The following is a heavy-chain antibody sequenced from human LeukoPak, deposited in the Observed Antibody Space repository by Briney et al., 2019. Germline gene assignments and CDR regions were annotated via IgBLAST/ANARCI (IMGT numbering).Heavy chain of an antibody. V-gene: IGHV4-30-2*01. J-gene: IGHJ4*02. D-gene: IGHD3-16*01. CDR3: ARGLYPQPGYYFDY. CDR2: IYHSGST. Sequence: PSQTLSLTCAVSGGSISSGGYSWSWIRQPPGKGLEWIGYIYHSGSTYYNPSLKSRVTISVDRSKNQFSLKLSSVTAADTAVYYCARGLYPQPGYYFDYWGQGTLVTVSS. CDR1: GGSISSGGYS.